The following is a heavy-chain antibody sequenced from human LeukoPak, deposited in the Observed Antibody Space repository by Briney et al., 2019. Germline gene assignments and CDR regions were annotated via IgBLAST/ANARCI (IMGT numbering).Heavy chain of an antibody. CDR1: GGSISSYY. CDR3: ARTTEGYCRGGSCYYYYYYMDV. J-gene: IGHJ6*03. V-gene: IGHV4-59*12. D-gene: IGHD2-15*01. Sequence: MPSETLSLTCTVPGGSISSYYWSWVRQPPGKGLEWIGYIYYSGGTNYNPSLKSRVTISVDTSKNQFSLKLSSVTAADTAMYYCARTTEGYCRGGSCYYYYYYMDVWGKGTTVTVSS. CDR2: IYYSGGT.